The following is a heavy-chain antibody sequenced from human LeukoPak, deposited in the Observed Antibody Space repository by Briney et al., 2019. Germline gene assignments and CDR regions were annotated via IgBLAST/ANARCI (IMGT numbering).Heavy chain of an antibody. V-gene: IGHV3-48*01. Sequence: GGSLRLSCAASGFTFSSYSMNWVRQAPGKGLEWVSYISSSSSTIYYADSVKGRFTISRDNAKNSLYLQMNGLRAEDTAVYYCARAEEMATIYFDYWGQGTLVTVSS. CDR1: GFTFSSYS. CDR3: ARAEEMATIYFDY. J-gene: IGHJ4*02. CDR2: ISSSSSTI. D-gene: IGHD5-24*01.